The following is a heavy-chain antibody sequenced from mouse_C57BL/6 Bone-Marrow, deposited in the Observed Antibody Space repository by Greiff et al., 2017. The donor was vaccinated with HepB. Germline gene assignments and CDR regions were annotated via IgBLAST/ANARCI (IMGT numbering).Heavy chain of an antibody. CDR2: IYPRSGNT. J-gene: IGHJ1*03. CDR1: GYTFTSYG. D-gene: IGHD2-4*01. Sequence: LQESGAELARPGASVKLSCKASGYTFTSYGISWVKQRTGQGLEWIGEIYPRSGNTYYNEKFKGKATLTADKSSSTAYMELRSLTSEDSAVYFCARGGDYPYWYFDVWGTGTTVTVSS. CDR3: ARGGDYPYWYFDV. V-gene: IGHV1-81*01.